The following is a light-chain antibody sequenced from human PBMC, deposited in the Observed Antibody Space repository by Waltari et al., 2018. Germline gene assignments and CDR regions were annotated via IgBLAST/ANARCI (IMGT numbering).Light chain of an antibody. CDR3: QHYVRLPAT. CDR1: QSVSRS. CDR2: GSS. Sequence: LVLPQSPGTLSFSPGERATLSCTASQSVSRSFAWYHQKPGQSPKLLISGSSTRATGIPDRFTGSGSGTAFSLTISSLEPEDFAIYFCQHYVRLPATFGQGTKVEIK. V-gene: IGKV3-20*01. J-gene: IGKJ1*01.